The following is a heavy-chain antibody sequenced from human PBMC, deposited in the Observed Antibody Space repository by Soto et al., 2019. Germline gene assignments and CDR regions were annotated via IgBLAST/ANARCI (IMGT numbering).Heavy chain of an antibody. CDR1: GYTFTSYG. J-gene: IGHJ1*01. V-gene: IGHV1-18*04. CDR2: ISPLKGRT. CDR3: AMDYGDRPEYFKH. D-gene: IGHD4-17*01. Sequence: QVQLVQSGPDLKRPGASMKVSCKASGYTFTSYGISWVRQAPGQGLEWMAWISPLKGRTQYSQKAQGRVTLSTDTSSNTAYMERTTLRVDDTAVYYCAMDYGDRPEYFKHWGQRTLVTVS.